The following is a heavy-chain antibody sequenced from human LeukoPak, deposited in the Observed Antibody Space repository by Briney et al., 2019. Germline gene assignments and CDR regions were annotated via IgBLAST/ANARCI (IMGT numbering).Heavy chain of an antibody. Sequence: ASVKVSCKASGYTFTNYGISWVRQPPGQGLEWMGCISAYDGSTNYAQKLQGRVTMTTDTSTSTAYMELRSLRSDDAAVYFCARDYSRVAAPYYFNSWGQGTLVTVSS. V-gene: IGHV1-18*01. D-gene: IGHD6-6*01. CDR1: GYTFTNYG. CDR2: ISAYDGST. J-gene: IGHJ4*02. CDR3: ARDYSRVAAPYYFNS.